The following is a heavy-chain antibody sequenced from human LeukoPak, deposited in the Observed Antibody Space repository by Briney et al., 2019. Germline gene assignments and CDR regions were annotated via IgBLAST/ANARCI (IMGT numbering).Heavy chain of an antibody. CDR2: ISSSSSYI. CDR3: ARVRSGYSYGSYYYYGMDV. V-gene: IGHV3-21*01. CDR1: GFTFSSYS. J-gene: IGHJ6*02. Sequence: GGSLRLSCAASGFTFSSYSMNWDRQAPGKGLEWVSSISSSSSYIYYADSVKGRFTISRDNAKNSLYLQMNSLRAEDTAVYYCARVRSGYSYGSYYYYGMDVWGQGTTVTVSS. D-gene: IGHD5-18*01.